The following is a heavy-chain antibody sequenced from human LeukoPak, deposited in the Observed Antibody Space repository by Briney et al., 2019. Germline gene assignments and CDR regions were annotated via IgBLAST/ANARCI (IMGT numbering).Heavy chain of an antibody. J-gene: IGHJ4*02. Sequence: AETLTLTCTVSGGSLSSQYWSWIRQPPGKGLEWIGYIYYSGSTNYNPSLKSRVTISVDTSKNQFSLRLRSVTAADTAVYYCARVTGYMIEDYFDYWGQGTLVTVSS. CDR1: GGSLSSQY. CDR3: ARVTGYMIEDYFDY. D-gene: IGHD3-22*01. V-gene: IGHV4-59*11. CDR2: IYYSGST.